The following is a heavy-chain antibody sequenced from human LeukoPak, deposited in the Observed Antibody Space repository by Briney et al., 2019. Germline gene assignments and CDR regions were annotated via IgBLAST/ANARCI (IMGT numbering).Heavy chain of an antibody. CDR3: ARRGLKTYYYDSSGYPDAFDI. CDR1: GYSFTSYW. J-gene: IGHJ3*02. Sequence: GESLKISCQGSGYSFTSYWIGWVRQMPGKGLEWMGIIYPGDSDTRYSPSFQGQVTISADKSISTAYLQWSSLKASDTAMYYCARRGLKTYYYDSSGYPDAFDIWAKGQWSPSLQ. CDR2: IYPGDSDT. V-gene: IGHV5-51*01. D-gene: IGHD3-22*01.